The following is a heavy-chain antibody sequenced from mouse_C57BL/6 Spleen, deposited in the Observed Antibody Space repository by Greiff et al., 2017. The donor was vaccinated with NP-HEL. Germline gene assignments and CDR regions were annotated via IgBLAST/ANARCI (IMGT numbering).Heavy chain of an antibody. CDR2: ISDGGSYT. D-gene: IGHD1-1*01. CDR1: GFTFSSYA. V-gene: IGHV5-4*01. J-gene: IGHJ1*03. Sequence: EVQGVESGGGLVKPGGSLKLSCAASGFTFSSYAMSWVRQTPEKRLEWVATISDGGSYTYYPDNVKGRFTISRDNAKNNLYLQMSNLKSEDTAMYSCARAGYYGSSRYFDFWGTGTTVTVSS. CDR3: ARAGYYGSSRYFDF.